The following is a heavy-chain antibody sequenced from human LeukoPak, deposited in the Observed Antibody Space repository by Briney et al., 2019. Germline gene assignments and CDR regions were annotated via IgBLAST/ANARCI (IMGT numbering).Heavy chain of an antibody. Sequence: SETLSLTCTVSDGSVSSGSYYWSWIRQPPGKGLEWIGYIYYSGSTNYNPSLKSRVTRSVDTSKNQFSLKLSSVTAADTAVYYCARDKTNWFDPWGQGTLVTVSS. V-gene: IGHV4-61*01. J-gene: IGHJ5*02. CDR1: DGSVSSGSYY. CDR2: IYYSGST. CDR3: ARDKTNWFDP.